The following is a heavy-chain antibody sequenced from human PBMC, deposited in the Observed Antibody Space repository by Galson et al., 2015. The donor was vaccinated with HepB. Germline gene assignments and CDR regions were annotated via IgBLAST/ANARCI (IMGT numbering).Heavy chain of an antibody. CDR1: GFTFSSYW. CDR3: AREGEMATTDYGMDV. D-gene: IGHD5-24*01. V-gene: IGHV3-30-3*01. J-gene: IGHJ6*02. CDR2: ISYDGSNK. Sequence: SLRLSCAASGFTFSSYWMSWVRQAPGKGLEWVAVISYDGSNKYYADSVKGRFTISRDNSKNTLYLQMNSLRAEDTAVYYCAREGEMATTDYGMDVWGQGTTVTVSS.